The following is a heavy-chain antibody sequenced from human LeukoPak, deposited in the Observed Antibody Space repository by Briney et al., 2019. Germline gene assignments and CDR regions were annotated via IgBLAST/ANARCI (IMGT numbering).Heavy chain of an antibody. Sequence: GGSLRLSCAASGFTFSSYSMNWVRQAPGKGPEWVSSISSSSSYMYYADSVKGRFTISRDNAKNSLYLQMNSLRAEDTAVYYCAREPIRYCSSTSCYYGGPYYYGMDVWGQGTTVTVSS. CDR3: AREPIRYCSSTSCYYGGPYYYGMDV. CDR1: GFTFSSYS. D-gene: IGHD2-2*01. CDR2: ISSSSSYM. J-gene: IGHJ6*02. V-gene: IGHV3-21*01.